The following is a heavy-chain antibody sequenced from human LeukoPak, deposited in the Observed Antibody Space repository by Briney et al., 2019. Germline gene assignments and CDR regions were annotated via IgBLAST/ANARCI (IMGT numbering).Heavy chain of an antibody. J-gene: IGHJ4*02. CDR2: FDPEDGET. CDR3: ATRAIRRDGYNYGRKFDY. V-gene: IGHV1-24*01. CDR1: GYTLTELS. Sequence: ASVKVSCKVCGYTLTELSMHWVRQAPGNGVGGWGGFDPEDGETIYAQKFQDRVTMTEDTSTDSAYMELSSLRSEDTAVYYCATRAIRRDGYNYGRKFDYWGQGTLVTVSS. D-gene: IGHD5-24*01.